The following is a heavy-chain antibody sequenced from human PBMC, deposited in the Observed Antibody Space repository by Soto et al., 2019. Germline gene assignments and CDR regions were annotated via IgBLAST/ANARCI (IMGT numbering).Heavy chain of an antibody. V-gene: IGHV1-3*01. Sequence: GASVKVSCKASGYTFTSYGINWVRQAPGRGLEWMGWINPGNGNTKYSQQFQGRLTLTTDTSTNTAYMELRSLRDEDTGIYYCARDSRGGAARRPTFYYWGRGTLVTVSS. J-gene: IGHJ4*02. CDR2: INPGNGNT. D-gene: IGHD6-6*01. CDR3: ARDSRGGAARRPTFYY. CDR1: GYTFTSYG.